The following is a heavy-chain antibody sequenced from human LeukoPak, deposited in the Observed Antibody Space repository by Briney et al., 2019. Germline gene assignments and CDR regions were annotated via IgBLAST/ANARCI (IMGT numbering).Heavy chain of an antibody. CDR1: GFTFSGSA. CDR2: IRNKANSYAT. J-gene: IGHJ4*02. D-gene: IGHD6-6*01. CDR3: TRLGYSNSSRYIDY. Sequence: GGSLRLSCAASGFTFSGSAMHWVRQASGKGLEWVGRIRNKANSYATAYAASVKGRFTISRDDSKNTAYLQMNSLKTEDTAVYYCTRLGYSNSSRYIDYWGQGTLVTVSS. V-gene: IGHV3-73*01.